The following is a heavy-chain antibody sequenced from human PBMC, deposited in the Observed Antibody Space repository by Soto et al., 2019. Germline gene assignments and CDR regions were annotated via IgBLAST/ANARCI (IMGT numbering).Heavy chain of an antibody. CDR3: AIDRAKWKDYYYYGMDV. CDR2: IYYSGST. V-gene: IGHV4-30-4*01. CDR1: GGSISSGDDF. Sequence: SETLSLTCTVSGGSISSGDDFWTWIRQPPGKGLEWIGYIYYSGSTYYNPSLKSRLTISVDTSKNQFSLKLSSVTAADTFVYYCAIDRAKWKDYYYYGMDVWGQGTTVTVSS. J-gene: IGHJ6*02. D-gene: IGHD1-20*01.